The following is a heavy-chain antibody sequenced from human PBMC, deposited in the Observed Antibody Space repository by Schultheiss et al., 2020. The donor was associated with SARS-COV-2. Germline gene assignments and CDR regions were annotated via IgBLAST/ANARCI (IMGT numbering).Heavy chain of an antibody. D-gene: IGHD2-2*01. CDR1: GGTFSSYA. J-gene: IGHJ4*02. CDR2: IIPIFGTA. Sequence: SVKVSCKASGGTFSSYAISWVRQAPGQGLEWMGGIIPIFGTANYAQKFQGRVTITADESTSTAYMELSSLRSEDTAVYYCAKDAVSAVVVVPAATKGGIYFDYWGQGTVVTVSS. CDR3: AKDAVSAVVVVPAATKGGIYFDY. V-gene: IGHV1-69*13.